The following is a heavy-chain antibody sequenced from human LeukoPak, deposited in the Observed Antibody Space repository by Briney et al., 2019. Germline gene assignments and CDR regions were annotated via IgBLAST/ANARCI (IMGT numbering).Heavy chain of an antibody. CDR3: APSPTPPYYDFWSGYFDY. J-gene: IGHJ4*02. CDR2: IYWDDDK. Sequence: KWSGPTLVNPTQTLTLTCTFSGFSLSTSGVGVGWIRQPPGKALEWLALIYWDDDKRYSPSLKSRLTITKDTSKNQVVLTMTNIDPVDTATYYCAPSPTPPYYDFWSGYFDYWGQGTLVTVSS. V-gene: IGHV2-5*02. D-gene: IGHD3-3*01. CDR1: GFSLSTSGVG.